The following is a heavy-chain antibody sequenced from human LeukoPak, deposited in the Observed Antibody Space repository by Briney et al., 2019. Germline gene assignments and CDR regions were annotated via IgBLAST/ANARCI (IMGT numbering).Heavy chain of an antibody. CDR1: GVTFSNAW. J-gene: IGHJ4*02. CDR3: ATYSADYSFDY. CDR2: IKSKSAGGTV. Sequence: GGSLRLSCAASGVTFSNAWMSWVRQAPGKGLEWVGRIKSKSAGGTVDCAASLKDRFTISRDDSKSTLFLQMNSLKTEDTATYYCATYSADYSFDYWGQGTLVTVSS. D-gene: IGHD1-26*01. V-gene: IGHV3-15*01.